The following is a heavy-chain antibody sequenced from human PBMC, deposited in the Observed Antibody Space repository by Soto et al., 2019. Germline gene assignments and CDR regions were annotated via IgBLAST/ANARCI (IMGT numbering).Heavy chain of an antibody. V-gene: IGHV4-59*01. CDR2: IYYSGST. D-gene: IGHD3-22*01. J-gene: IGHJ5*02. CDR1: GGSISSYY. Sequence: SETLSLTCTVSGGSISSYYWSWIRQPPGKGLEWIGYIYYSGSTNYNPSLKSRVTISVDTSKNQFSLKLSSVTAADTAVYYCARALYYYDSSGYYLSPWGQGTLVTVS. CDR3: ARALYYYDSSGYYLSP.